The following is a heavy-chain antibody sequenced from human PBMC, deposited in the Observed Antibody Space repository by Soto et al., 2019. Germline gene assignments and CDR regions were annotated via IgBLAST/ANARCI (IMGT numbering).Heavy chain of an antibody. D-gene: IGHD3-22*01. Sequence: QVQLVESGGGVVQPGRSLRLSCAASGFTFSSYGMHWVRQAPGKGLEWVAVISYDGSNKYYADSVKGRFTISRDNSKNTLYLQMNSLKAEDTAVYYCAKPHYYYDSTGSPPNYWGQRNLVPVSS. CDR3: AKPHYYYDSTGSPPNY. CDR2: ISYDGSNK. CDR1: GFTFSSYG. J-gene: IGHJ4*02. V-gene: IGHV3-30*18.